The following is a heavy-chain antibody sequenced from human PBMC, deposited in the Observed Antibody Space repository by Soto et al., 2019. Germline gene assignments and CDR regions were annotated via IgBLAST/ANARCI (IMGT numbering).Heavy chain of an antibody. Sequence: EVQLGASGGGLVPPGGSLRLSCAVSGLTFSTDEMNWVRQAPGKGLEWLAYISYTSTTIKYAESVKGRFAVSRDNAKKSLYLQMSNLRVEDTAVYYCVREGGSLAFDSWGQGTLVTVSS. CDR1: GLTFSTDE. CDR3: VREGGSLAFDS. CDR2: ISYTSTTI. D-gene: IGHD1-1*01. J-gene: IGHJ4*02. V-gene: IGHV3-48*03.